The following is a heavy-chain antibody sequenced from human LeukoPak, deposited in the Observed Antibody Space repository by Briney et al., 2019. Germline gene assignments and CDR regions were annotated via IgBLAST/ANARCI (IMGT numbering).Heavy chain of an antibody. CDR3: ASLSVVVPAGAFDI. CDR1: GGSISSSNW. V-gene: IGHV4-4*02. Sequence: SGTLSLTCAVSGGSISSSNWWSWVRQPPGKGLEWIGEIYHSGSTNYNPSLKSRVTISVDKSKNQFSLKLSSVTAADTAVYYCASLSVVVPAGAFDIWGQGTMVTVSS. D-gene: IGHD2-2*01. J-gene: IGHJ3*02. CDR2: IYHSGST.